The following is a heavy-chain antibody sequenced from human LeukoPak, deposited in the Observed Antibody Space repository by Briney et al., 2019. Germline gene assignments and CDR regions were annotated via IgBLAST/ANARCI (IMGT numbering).Heavy chain of an antibody. CDR3: ARVMKVDSGSYSYDY. Sequence: SETLSLTCTVSGGSISSYYWSWIRQPPGKGLEWVGDIYYSGSTNYNPCLKSRVTISVDTPKNQFYLKLSSVPAAATAVYYCARVMKVDSGSYSYDYWGQGTLVTVSS. J-gene: IGHJ4*02. CDR1: GGSISSYY. V-gene: IGHV4-59*01. D-gene: IGHD1-26*01. CDR2: IYYSGST.